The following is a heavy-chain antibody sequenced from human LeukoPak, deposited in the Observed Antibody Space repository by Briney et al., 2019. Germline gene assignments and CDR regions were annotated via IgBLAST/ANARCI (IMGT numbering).Heavy chain of an antibody. V-gene: IGHV1-69*04. CDR3: ARRMWELTGDYYGMDV. D-gene: IGHD1-26*01. CDR1: GGTFSSYA. CDR2: IIPIFGIA. Sequence: ALAKVSCKASGGTFSSYAISWVRQAPGQGLEWMGRIIPIFGIANYAQKFQGRVTITADKSTSTAYMELSSLRSEDTAVYYCARRMWELTGDYYGMDVWGQGTTVTVSS. J-gene: IGHJ6*02.